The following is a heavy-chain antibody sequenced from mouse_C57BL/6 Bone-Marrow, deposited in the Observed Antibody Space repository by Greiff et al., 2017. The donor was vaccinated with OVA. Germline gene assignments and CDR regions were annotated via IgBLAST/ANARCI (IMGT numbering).Heavy chain of an antibody. CDR3: ARYDYTGFAY. CDR1: GYTFTSYW. CDR2: INPSRGYT. J-gene: IGHJ3*01. V-gene: IGHV1-7*01. D-gene: IGHD2-4*01. Sequence: VQLQQSGADLAKPGASVKLSCKASGYTFTSYWMHWVKQRPGQGLEWIGSINPSRGYTMYNQKFQDKATMTADNSSITAYMQLSSLTEEESAVYYCARYDYTGFAYGGQGTLVTVSA.